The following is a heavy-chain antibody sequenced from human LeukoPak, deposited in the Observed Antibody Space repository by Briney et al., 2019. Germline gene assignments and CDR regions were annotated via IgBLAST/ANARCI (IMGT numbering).Heavy chain of an antibody. V-gene: IGHV4-30-4*01. Sequence: SQTLSLTCTVSGGSISSGDYYWSWIRQPPGKGLEWIGYIYYSGSTYYNPFLKSRVTISVDTSKNHFSLKLSSVTAADTAVYYCARVRIWFGELYPPYWYFDLWGRGTLVTVSS. J-gene: IGHJ2*01. CDR2: IYYSGST. D-gene: IGHD3-10*01. CDR1: GGSISSGDYY. CDR3: ARVRIWFGELYPPYWYFDL.